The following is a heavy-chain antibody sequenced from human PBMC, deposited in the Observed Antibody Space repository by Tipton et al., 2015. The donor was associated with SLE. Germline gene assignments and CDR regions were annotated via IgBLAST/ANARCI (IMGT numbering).Heavy chain of an antibody. CDR2: IYYSGST. Sequence: LRLSCTVSGGSISSSSYYWGWIRQPPGKGLEWIGSIYYSGSTYYNPSHKSRVTISVDTSKNQFSLKLSSVTAADTAVYYCARGHVGSTSLGVWGQGTMVTVSS. D-gene: IGHD2-2*01. CDR3: ARGHVGSTSLGV. CDR1: GGSISSSSYY. V-gene: IGHV4-39*07. J-gene: IGHJ3*01.